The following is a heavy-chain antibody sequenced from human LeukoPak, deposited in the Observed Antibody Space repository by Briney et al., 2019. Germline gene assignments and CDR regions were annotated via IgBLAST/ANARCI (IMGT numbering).Heavy chain of an antibody. D-gene: IGHD6-13*01. V-gene: IGHV3-23*01. Sequence: GGSLRLSCAPSGFTFSSFAMNWVRQAPGKGLEWVPTMSGDATSTYYADSVKGRFTISRDNSKPTLFLQMNSLRAEDRAVYYCAKRTSGSSWYSSDSWGQGTLVTVSS. CDR1: GFTFSSFA. CDR2: MSGDATST. CDR3: AKRTSGSSWYSSDS. J-gene: IGHJ4*02.